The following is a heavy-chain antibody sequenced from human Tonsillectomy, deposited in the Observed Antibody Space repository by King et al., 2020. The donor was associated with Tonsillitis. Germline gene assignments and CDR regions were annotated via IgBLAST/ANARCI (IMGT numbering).Heavy chain of an antibody. D-gene: IGHD1-26*01. CDR2: ITDSGSKT. J-gene: IGHJ6*02. CDR3: ARGSWGVGPYYGMDV. CDR1: GFAFSSYA. V-gene: IGHV3-23*04. Sequence: VQLVESGGAWVQPGGSLRLSCAASGFAFSSYAMSWVRQAPGKGPEWVSAITDSGSKTYYADSVGGRLTISRDNSKNTLYLQMNSLRAGDTAIYYCARGSWGVGPYYGMDVWGRGTTVTVSS.